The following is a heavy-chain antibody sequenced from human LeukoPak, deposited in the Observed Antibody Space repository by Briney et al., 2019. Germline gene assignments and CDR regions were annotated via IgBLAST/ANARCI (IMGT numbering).Heavy chain of an antibody. J-gene: IGHJ4*02. CDR3: ASQTSGSYNY. CDR2: INHSGST. CDR1: GGSFSGYY. D-gene: IGHD1-26*01. Sequence: PSETLSLTCAVYGGSFSGYYWSWIRQPPGKGLEWIGEINHSGSTNYNPPLKSRVTISVDTSKNQFSLKLSSVTAADTAVYYCASQTSGSYNYWGQGTLVTVSS. V-gene: IGHV4-34*01.